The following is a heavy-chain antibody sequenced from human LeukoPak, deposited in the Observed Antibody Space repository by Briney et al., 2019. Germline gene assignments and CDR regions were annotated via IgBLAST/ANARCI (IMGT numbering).Heavy chain of an antibody. Sequence: PGGSLRLSCAASGFTFSSYGMHWVRRAPGKGLEWVAVISYDGSNKYYADSVKGRFTITRDNSKNTLYLQMNSLRAEDTAVYYCARVINSQYIDYWGQGTLVTVSS. CDR1: GFTFSSYG. V-gene: IGHV3-30*03. CDR2: ISYDGSNK. D-gene: IGHD2/OR15-2a*01. J-gene: IGHJ4*02. CDR3: ARVINSQYIDY.